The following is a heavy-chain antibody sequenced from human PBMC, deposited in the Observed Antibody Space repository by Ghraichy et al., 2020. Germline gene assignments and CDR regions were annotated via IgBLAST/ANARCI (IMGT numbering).Heavy chain of an antibody. CDR2: IYSGGST. V-gene: IGHV3-53*01. D-gene: IGHD1-14*01. Sequence: GGSLRLSCAASGFTVSSNYMSWVRQAPGKGLEWVSVIYSGGSTYYADSVKGRFTISRDNSKNTLYLQMNSLRAEDTAVYYCARGSRKYYFDYWGQGTLVTVSS. CDR1: GFTVSSNY. CDR3: ARGSRKYYFDY. J-gene: IGHJ4*02.